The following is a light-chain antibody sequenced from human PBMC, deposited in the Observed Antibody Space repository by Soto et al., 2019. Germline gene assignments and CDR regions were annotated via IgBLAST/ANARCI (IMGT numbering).Light chain of an antibody. CDR3: QQRSNSPWS. CDR2: DAS. CDR1: ESVSGN. J-gene: IGKJ2*04. Sequence: VLTTSAATMTLSPGARATLSCGASESVSGNLAWYQQKPGQAPRLCINDASVWATGSPARFSGSESGTDFTLTITGLEPEDFAVYSCQQRSNSPWSFGQGTK. V-gene: IGKV3-11*01.